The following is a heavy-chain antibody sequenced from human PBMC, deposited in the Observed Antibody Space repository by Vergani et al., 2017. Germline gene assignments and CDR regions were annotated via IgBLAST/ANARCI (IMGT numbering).Heavy chain of an antibody. V-gene: IGHV3-11*01. J-gene: IGHJ3*02. Sequence: QVQLVESGGGLVKPGGSLRLSCAASGFIFSDYYMSWIRQAPGKGLEWVSYISSSGSTKYYADPVKGRFTMARDNTKKSLYLHMNSLRAEDTAVYYCARDHRDYNNYPGTFDIWGQGSMVTVSS. CDR2: ISSSGSTK. CDR3: ARDHRDYNNYPGTFDI. D-gene: IGHD5-24*01. CDR1: GFIFSDYY.